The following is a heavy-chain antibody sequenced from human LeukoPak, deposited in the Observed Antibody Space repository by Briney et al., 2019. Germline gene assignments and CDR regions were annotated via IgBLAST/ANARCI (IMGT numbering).Heavy chain of an antibody. CDR2: ISAYNGNT. CDR1: GYTFTSYG. Sequence: GASVKVSCKASGYTFTSYGISWVRQAPGQGLEWMGWISAYNGNTNYAQKLQGRVTMTTDTSTSTAYMELRSLRSDDTAVYYCARFDPPYYYGSGTYDAYWGQGTLVSVSS. CDR3: ARFDPPYYYGSGTYDAY. V-gene: IGHV1-18*01. J-gene: IGHJ4*02. D-gene: IGHD3-10*01.